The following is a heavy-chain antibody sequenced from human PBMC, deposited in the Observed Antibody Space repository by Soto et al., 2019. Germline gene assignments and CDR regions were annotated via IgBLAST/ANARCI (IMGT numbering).Heavy chain of an antibody. CDR1: GFTFSSYW. CDR3: AREFKGCSGGSCYSYFDY. V-gene: IGHV3-7*03. D-gene: IGHD2-15*01. CDR2: IKQDGSEK. J-gene: IGHJ4*02. Sequence: GGSLRLSCAASGFTFSSYWMSWVRQAPGKGLEWVANIKQDGSEKYYVDSVKGRYTISRDNAKNSLYLQMNMLRAEDTAVYYGAREFKGCSGGSCYSYFDYWGQGTLVTVSS.